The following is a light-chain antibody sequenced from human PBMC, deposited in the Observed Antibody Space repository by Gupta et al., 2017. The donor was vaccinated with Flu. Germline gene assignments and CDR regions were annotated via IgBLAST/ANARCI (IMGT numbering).Light chain of an antibody. J-gene: IGLJ2*01. Sequence: QSALPQPASVSGSPGPSITISCTGTTSDVGGYNSVSWYQQRPGTAPKLMIYDVSNRPSGISNRFSGSKSGNTASLTIPGLQAEDEADYYCSSYTSGSTLVVAFGGGTKLTVL. CDR3: SSYTSGSTLVVA. CDR2: DVS. V-gene: IGLV2-14*01. CDR1: TSDVGGYNS.